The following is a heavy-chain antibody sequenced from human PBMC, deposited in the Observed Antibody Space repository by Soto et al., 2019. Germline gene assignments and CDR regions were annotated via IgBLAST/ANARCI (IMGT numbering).Heavy chain of an antibody. D-gene: IGHD4-17*01. CDR1: GGSISSYY. Sequence: QVQLQESGPGLVRPSETLSLTCTVSGGSISSYYWSWIRQPPGKGLEWIGYIYYSGSANYNPSLKSRVTISVATSNNQFSLKLSSAPAADTAVYYCARNYGGNVDYWGQGTLVTVSS. J-gene: IGHJ4*02. CDR2: IYYSGSA. V-gene: IGHV4-59*08. CDR3: ARNYGGNVDY.